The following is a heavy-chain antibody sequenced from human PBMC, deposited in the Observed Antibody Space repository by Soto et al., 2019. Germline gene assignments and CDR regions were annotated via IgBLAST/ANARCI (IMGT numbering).Heavy chain of an antibody. CDR2: IGRSGETI. V-gene: IGHV3-48*03. J-gene: IGHJ4*02. D-gene: IGHD6-6*01. CDR1: GFTFGSFE. Sequence: GGSLRLSCVGSGFTFGSFEMNWVRQTPGKGLEWLSYIGRSGETIYYADSVKGRFTISRDNAKSSLFLQMNGLRDEDTGIYYCARDSGGGAARRPTFYYWGRGTLVTDSS. CDR3: ARDSGGGAARRPTFYY.